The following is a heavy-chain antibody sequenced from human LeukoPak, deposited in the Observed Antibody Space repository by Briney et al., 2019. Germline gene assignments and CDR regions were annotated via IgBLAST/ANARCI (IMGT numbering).Heavy chain of an antibody. D-gene: IGHD5-24*01. V-gene: IGHV4-59*01. Sequence: SETLSLTCTVSGGSISSYYWSWIRQPPWKGLEWIGYIYYSGSTNYNPSLKSRVTISVDTSKNQFSLKLTSVTAADTAVYYCARARGATIFQSAFDIWGQGTMVTVSS. CDR3: ARARGATIFQSAFDI. CDR2: IYYSGST. CDR1: GGSISSYY. J-gene: IGHJ3*02.